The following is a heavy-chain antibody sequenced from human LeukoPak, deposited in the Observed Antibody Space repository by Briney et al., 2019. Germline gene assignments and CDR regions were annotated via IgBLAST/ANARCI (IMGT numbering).Heavy chain of an antibody. V-gene: IGHV3-30*02. Sequence: PGGSLRLSCEASGFSFLSYGMHWVRQAPGKGLEWVAFISYDGNKQHYGDAVKGRFSISRENSENTLYLQMNSLRVEGTGLYYCAKLAYDASGSSRPSFDIWGQGTMVTV. CDR2: ISYDGNKQ. CDR3: AKLAYDASGSSRPSFDI. CDR1: GFSFLSYG. J-gene: IGHJ3*02. D-gene: IGHD3-22*01.